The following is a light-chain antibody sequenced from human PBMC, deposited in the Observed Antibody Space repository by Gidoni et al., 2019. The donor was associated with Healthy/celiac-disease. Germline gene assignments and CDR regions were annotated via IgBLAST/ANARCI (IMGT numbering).Light chain of an antibody. Sequence: SSVLTPPPPVSVAPGKTVRITCGGNNIGSKRVHWYQQKQGQAPVLVIYYDSDRPSGIPERFSGSNSGNTATLTISRVEAGDEADYYCQVWDSSSDNYVFGTGTKVTVL. CDR1: NIGSKR. V-gene: IGLV3-21*04. J-gene: IGLJ1*01. CDR3: QVWDSSSDNYV. CDR2: YDS.